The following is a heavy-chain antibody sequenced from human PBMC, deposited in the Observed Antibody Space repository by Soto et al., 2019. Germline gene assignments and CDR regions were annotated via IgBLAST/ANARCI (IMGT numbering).Heavy chain of an antibody. CDR1: GYSFTSYW. CDR2: IDPSDSYT. CDR3: ARPFNGINYSSGIYA. D-gene: IGHD1-20*01. J-gene: IGHJ6*02. V-gene: IGHV5-10-1*01. Sequence: GDSLKISWKGSGYSFTSYWISWVRQMPGKGLEGMGRIDPSDSYTNYSPSFQGHVTISADKSISTAYLQWSSLKASDTAMYYCARPFNGINYSSGIYARGQGNTVPVSS.